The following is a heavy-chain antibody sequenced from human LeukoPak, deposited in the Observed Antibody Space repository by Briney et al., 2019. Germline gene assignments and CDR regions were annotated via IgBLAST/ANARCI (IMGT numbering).Heavy chain of an antibody. CDR3: AGGEESDWFDP. V-gene: IGHV4-31*03. Sequence: PSETLSLTCTVSGGSISSGGYYWSWIRQHPGKGLEWIGYIYYSGSTYYNPSLKSRVTISVDTSKNQFSLKLSSVTAADTAVYYCAGGEESDWFDPWGQGTLVTVSS. CDR2: IYYSGST. CDR1: GGSISSGGYY. J-gene: IGHJ5*02.